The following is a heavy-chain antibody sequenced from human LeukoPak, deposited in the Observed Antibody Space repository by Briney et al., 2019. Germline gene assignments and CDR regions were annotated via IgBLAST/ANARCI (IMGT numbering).Heavy chain of an antibody. J-gene: IGHJ6*02. D-gene: IGHD3-10*01. CDR2: ISAYNGNT. CDR1: GYTFTSYG. V-gene: IGHV1-18*01. CDR3: ARKALLWFGETLGYYYYGMDV. Sequence: ASVKVSCKASGYTFTSYGISWVRQAPGQGLEWMGWISAYNGNTNYAQKLQGRVTMTTDTSTSTAYMELRSLGSDNTAVYYCARKALLWFGETLGYYYYGMDVWGQGTTVTVSS.